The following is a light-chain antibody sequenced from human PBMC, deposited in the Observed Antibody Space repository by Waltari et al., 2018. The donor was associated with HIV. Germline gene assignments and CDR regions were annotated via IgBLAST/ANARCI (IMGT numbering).Light chain of an antibody. V-gene: IGKV2-24*01. CDR3: MQATQFPRT. Sequence: VLTQTPLVSLALGPSASISCKSSENLEHHDGNVYLSWLHQRPGQPPRLLLYKIYKRFSGVPERFSGSGTGTDFTLKINRVEAEDVGVYYCMQATQFPRTLGPGTTVEI. CDR1: ENLEHHDGNVY. J-gene: IGKJ4*02. CDR2: KIY.